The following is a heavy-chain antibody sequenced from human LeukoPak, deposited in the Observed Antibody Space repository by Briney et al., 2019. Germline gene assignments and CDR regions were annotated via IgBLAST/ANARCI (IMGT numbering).Heavy chain of an antibody. D-gene: IGHD2-15*01. CDR2: ISAYNGNT. CDR1: GYTFTSYG. V-gene: IGHV1-18*01. Sequence: ASVKVSCKASGYTFTSYGISWVRQAPGQGLEWMGWISAYNGNTNYAQKLQGRVTMTTDTSTSTAYMELRSPRSDDTAVYYCARDRGYCSGGSCLNWFDPWGQGTLVTVSS. J-gene: IGHJ5*02. CDR3: ARDRGYCSGGSCLNWFDP.